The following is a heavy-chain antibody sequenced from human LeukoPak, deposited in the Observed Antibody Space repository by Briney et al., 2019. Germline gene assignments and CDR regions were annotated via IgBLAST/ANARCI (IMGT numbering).Heavy chain of an antibody. D-gene: IGHD2-2*01. V-gene: IGHV1-69*13. CDR1: GGTFSSYA. Sequence: GASVKVSCKASGGTFSSYAISWVRQAPGQGLEWMGGIIPIFGTANYAQKFQGRVTITADESTSTAYMELSSLRSEDTAVYYCARDHALYCSSTSCYRYYYSGMDVWGKGTTVTVSS. CDR2: IIPIFGTA. CDR3: ARDHALYCSSTSCYRYYYSGMDV. J-gene: IGHJ6*04.